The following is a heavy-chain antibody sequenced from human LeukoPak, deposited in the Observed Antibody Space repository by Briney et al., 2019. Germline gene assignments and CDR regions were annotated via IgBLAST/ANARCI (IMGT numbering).Heavy chain of an antibody. V-gene: IGHV3-74*01. J-gene: IGHJ6*03. Sequence: GGSLRLSCAASGFTFSSYWMLWVRQAPGKGLVWVSLINSDGTTTTYADSVKGRFTISRDNAKSTLYLQMNSLRAEDTAVYYCARTSEWSVYYYMDVWGEGTTVTVS. CDR3: ARTSEWSVYYYMDV. D-gene: IGHD3-3*01. CDR2: INSDGTTT. CDR1: GFTFSSYW.